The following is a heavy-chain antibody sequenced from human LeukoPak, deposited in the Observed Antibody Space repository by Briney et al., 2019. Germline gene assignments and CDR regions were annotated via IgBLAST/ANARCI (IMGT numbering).Heavy chain of an antibody. CDR2: IYPGDSDT. V-gene: IGHV5-51*01. Sequence: GESLKISCKGSEYSFTDYWIGWVRQMPGKGLECMGIIYPGDSDTRYSPSFQGQVTISADKSISTAYLQWSSLRASDTALYYCAKLQSQWAFHYWGQGTLLTVSS. D-gene: IGHD6-19*01. CDR3: AKLQSQWAFHY. J-gene: IGHJ4*02. CDR1: EYSFTDYW.